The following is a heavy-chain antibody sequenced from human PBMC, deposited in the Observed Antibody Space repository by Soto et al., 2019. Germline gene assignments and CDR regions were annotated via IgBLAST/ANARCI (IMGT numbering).Heavy chain of an antibody. J-gene: IGHJ4*02. D-gene: IGHD3-10*01. V-gene: IGHV3-23*01. Sequence: EVQLLESGGGLVQPGGSLRLSCAAPRFTFSSYAMSWVRQAPGKGLEWVSAISGSGGSTYYADSVKGRFTISRDNSKNTLYLQMNSLRAEDTAVYYCAKVHVVRGVIPYFDYWGQGTLVTVSS. CDR1: RFTFSSYA. CDR2: ISGSGGST. CDR3: AKVHVVRGVIPYFDY.